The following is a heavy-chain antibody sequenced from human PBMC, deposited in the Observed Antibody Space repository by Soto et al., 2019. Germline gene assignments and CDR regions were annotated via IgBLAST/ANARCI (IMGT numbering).Heavy chain of an antibody. CDR2: INHSGST. D-gene: IGHD3-22*01. Sequence: SETLSLTCAVYGGSFSGYYWSWIRQPPGKGLEWIGEINHSGSTNYNPSLKSRVTISVDTSKNQFSLKLSSVTAADTAVYYCARGDYYDSSGYVLESGWFDPWGQGTLVTVSS. CDR3: ARGDYYDSSGYVLESGWFDP. J-gene: IGHJ5*02. V-gene: IGHV4-34*01. CDR1: GGSFSGYY.